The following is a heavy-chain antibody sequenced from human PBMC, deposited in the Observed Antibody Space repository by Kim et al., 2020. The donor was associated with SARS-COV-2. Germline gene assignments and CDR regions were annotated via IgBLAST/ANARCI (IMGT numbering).Heavy chain of an antibody. CDR2: ISYDGSNK. CDR1: GFTFSSYG. D-gene: IGHD5-12*01. CDR3: AVVDLVATTFDY. J-gene: IGHJ4*02. V-gene: IGHV3-30*03. Sequence: GGSLRLSCAASGFTFSSYGMHWVRQAPGKGLEWVAVISYDGSNKYYADSVKGRFTISRDNSKNTLYLQMNSLRAEDTAVYYCAVVDLVATTFDYWGQGTLVTVSS.